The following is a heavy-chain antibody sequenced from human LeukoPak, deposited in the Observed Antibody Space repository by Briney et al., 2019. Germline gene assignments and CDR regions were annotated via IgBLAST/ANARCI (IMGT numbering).Heavy chain of an antibody. J-gene: IGHJ4*02. CDR3: ARRAVTTGENYFDY. CDR2: INHSGST. Sequence: PSETLSLTCAVYGGSFGGYYWSWIRQPPGKGLEWIGEINHSGSTNYNPSLKSRVTISVDTSKNQFSLKLSSVTAADTAVYYCARRAVTTGENYFDYWGQGTLVTVSS. CDR1: GGSFGGYY. V-gene: IGHV4-34*01. D-gene: IGHD4-17*01.